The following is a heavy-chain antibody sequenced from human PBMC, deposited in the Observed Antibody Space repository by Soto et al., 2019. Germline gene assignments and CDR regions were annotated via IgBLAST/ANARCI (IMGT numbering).Heavy chain of an antibody. D-gene: IGHD5-18*01. J-gene: IGHJ4*02. Sequence: SETLSLTCTVSGGSISSGGYYWSWIRQHPGKGLEWIGYIYYSGSTYYNPSLKSRVTISVDTSKNQFSLKLSSVTAADTAVYYCARDRYGHTEGRFDYWGQGTLVTVSS. CDR2: IYYSGST. CDR3: ARDRYGHTEGRFDY. V-gene: IGHV4-31*03. CDR1: GGSISSGGYY.